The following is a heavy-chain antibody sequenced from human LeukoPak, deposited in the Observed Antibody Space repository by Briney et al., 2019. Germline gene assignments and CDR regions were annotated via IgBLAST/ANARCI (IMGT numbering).Heavy chain of an antibody. CDR1: CGSIICGDHY. CDR2: IYYSGCS. Sequence: PSQTLSLTRPVSCGSIICGDHYWSWTRQPPGKGREWIGYIYYSGCSYYNPSLTSRGTISVHTTQHQFSLALGSVPAADPGDICCAGGEVIIRGGYNWLDPWRQGTLVSV. CDR3: AGGEVIIRGGYNWLDP. J-gene: IGHJ5*02. D-gene: IGHD3-3*01. V-gene: IGHV4-30-4*08.